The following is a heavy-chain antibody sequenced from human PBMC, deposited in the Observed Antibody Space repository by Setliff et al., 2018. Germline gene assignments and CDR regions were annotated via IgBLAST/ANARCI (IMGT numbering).Heavy chain of an antibody. CDR3: ARHALTSSGRPYYFDN. CDR1: GYSIGSDYF. J-gene: IGHJ4*02. D-gene: IGHD2-15*01. V-gene: IGHV4-38-2*01. CDR2: INHGGTT. Sequence: PSETLSLTCRVSGYSIGSDYFWAWFRQPPGKGLEWVATINHGGTTYYNPSLRSRVIISVDASKNAFSSRLNSVTAADTAVFYFARHALTSSGRPYYFDNWGPGTLVTVSS.